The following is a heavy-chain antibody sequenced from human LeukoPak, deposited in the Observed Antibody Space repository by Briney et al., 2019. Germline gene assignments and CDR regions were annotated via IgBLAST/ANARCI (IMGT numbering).Heavy chain of an antibody. J-gene: IGHJ3*02. CDR2: IDPSDSYT. D-gene: IGHD1-14*01. CDR1: GYRLTSFW. V-gene: IGHV5-10-1*01. Sequence: GESLKISWKRSGYRLTSFWIDWVRQMPGKGLEWMGRIDPSDSYTKYSPSFQGHVTISADKSISTAYLQWSSLKASDRAMYYCASSHRCGRDAFDIWGEGTMVTVSS. CDR3: ASSHRCGRDAFDI.